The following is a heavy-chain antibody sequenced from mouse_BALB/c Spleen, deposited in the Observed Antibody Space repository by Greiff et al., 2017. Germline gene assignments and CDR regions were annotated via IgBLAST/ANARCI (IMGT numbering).Heavy chain of an antibody. CDR3: ATTMITTGFAY. CDR2: IWAGGST. J-gene: IGHJ3*01. D-gene: IGHD2-4*01. Sequence: QVQLKESGPGLVAPSQSLSITCTVSGFSLTSYGVHWVRQPPGKGLEWLGVIWAGGSTNYNSALMSRLSISKDNSKSQVFLKMNSLQTDDTAMYYCATTMITTGFAYWGQGTLVTVSA. V-gene: IGHV2-9*02. CDR1: GFSLTSYG.